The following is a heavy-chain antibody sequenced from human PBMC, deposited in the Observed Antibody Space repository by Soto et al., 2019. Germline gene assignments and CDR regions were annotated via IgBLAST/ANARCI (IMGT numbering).Heavy chain of an antibody. V-gene: IGHV3-33*05. D-gene: IGHD1-7*01. Sequence: GRLRRLSCGGPGLSFTGLGMHWGRRSPGRGLEGVAVFSDDGTGQHYLDDVKGRFYISRDNPKNTLFLQMYRLSQEDMYVYFCVRELQRELHAFDIWGQGTVVTVSS. CDR1: GLSFTGLG. J-gene: IGHJ3*02. CDR3: VRELQRELHAFDI. CDR2: FSDDGTGQ.